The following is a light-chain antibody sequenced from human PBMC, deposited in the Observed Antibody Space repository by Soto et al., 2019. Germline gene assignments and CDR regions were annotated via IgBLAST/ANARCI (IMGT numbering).Light chain of an antibody. J-gene: IGKJ4*01. CDR2: GAS. V-gene: IGKV3-20*01. CDR3: QQSGSSGLT. Sequence: EIVLTQSPGTLSLSPGERATLSCRASQSVSSSYLAWYQQKPGQAPRLLIYGASSRANGIPDRFSGSGSGTDFTLTISRLEPEDFAVYYCQQSGSSGLTFGGGTKVEIK. CDR1: QSVSSSY.